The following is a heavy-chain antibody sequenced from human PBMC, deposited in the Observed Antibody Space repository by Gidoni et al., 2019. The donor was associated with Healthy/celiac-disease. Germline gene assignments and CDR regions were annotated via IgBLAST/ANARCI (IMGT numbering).Heavy chain of an antibody. CDR2: ISYDGSNK. CDR1: GFTFSSYG. J-gene: IGHJ4*02. V-gene: IGHV3-30*18. CDR3: ANENSSGYYYLDY. Sequence: QVQLVESGGGVVQPGRSLRLPCAASGFTFSSYGMHWVRQAPGKGLEWVAVISYDGSNKYYADSVKGRFTISRDNSKNTLYLQMNSLRAEDTAVYYCANENSSGYYYLDYWGQGTLVTVSS. D-gene: IGHD3-22*01.